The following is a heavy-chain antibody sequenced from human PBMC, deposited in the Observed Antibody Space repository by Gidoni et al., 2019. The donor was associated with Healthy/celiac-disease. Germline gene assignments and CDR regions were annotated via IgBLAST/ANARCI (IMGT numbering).Heavy chain of an antibody. CDR1: GLTFGDYA. D-gene: IGHD5-12*01. J-gene: IGHJ6*02. V-gene: IGHV3-49*03. CDR3: TRVADPTGYTYYYYGMDV. Sequence: EVQLVESGGGLVQPGRSLRLSCTASGLTFGDYAMSWFRQAPGKGLEWVGFIRSKAYGGTTEYAASVKGRFTISRDDSKSIAYLQMNSLKTEDTAVYYCTRVADPTGYTYYYYGMDVWGQGTTVTVSS. CDR2: IRSKAYGGTT.